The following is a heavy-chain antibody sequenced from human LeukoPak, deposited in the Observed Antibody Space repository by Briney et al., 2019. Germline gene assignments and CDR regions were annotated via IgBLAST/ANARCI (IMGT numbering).Heavy chain of an antibody. CDR3: ARGSSGPSVYYYYYYYIDV. V-gene: IGHV3-53*01. D-gene: IGHD3-22*01. J-gene: IGHJ6*03. CDR1: GFTVSSNY. CDR2: IYSGGST. Sequence: GGSLSLSCAASGFTVSSNYTSWVRQPPGKGLEWVSVIYSGGSTYYADSVKGRFTISRDNSKNTLYLQMNSLRAEDTAVYYCARGSSGPSVYYYYYYYIDVWGKGTTVTVSS.